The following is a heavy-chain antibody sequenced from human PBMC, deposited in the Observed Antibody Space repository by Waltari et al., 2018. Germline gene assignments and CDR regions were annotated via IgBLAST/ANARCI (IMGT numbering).Heavy chain of an antibody. J-gene: IGHJ6*02. Sequence: EEQLVEYGGGLVQPGGSLRLSCAASGFILSSYWMEWVRQAPGKGLVCFSRVNTDESVTSYADSVKGRFTISIDNAKNMLYLQMNSLRPEDTALYYCARQGGDYAPYFYYGMDVWGQGTTVTVSS. CDR2: VNTDESVT. D-gene: IGHD4-17*01. CDR3: ARQGGDYAPYFYYGMDV. CDR1: GFILSSYW. V-gene: IGHV3-74*01.